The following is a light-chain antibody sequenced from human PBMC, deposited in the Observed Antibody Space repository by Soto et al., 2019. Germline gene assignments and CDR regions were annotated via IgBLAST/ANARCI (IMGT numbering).Light chain of an antibody. Sequence: QSVLTQPASVSGSPGQSITICCTGSSSDVGSHNLVSWYQHHPGKAPKLIIYEDSERPSGVSNRFSDSKSGNTASLTISGLQAEDEADYYCCSYASATTLVFGGGTKLTVL. CDR2: EDS. CDR3: CSYASATTLV. CDR1: SSDVGSHNL. J-gene: IGLJ2*01. V-gene: IGLV2-23*01.